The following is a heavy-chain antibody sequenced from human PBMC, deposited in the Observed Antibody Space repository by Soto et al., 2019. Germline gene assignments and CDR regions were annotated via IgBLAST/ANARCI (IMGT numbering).Heavy chain of an antibody. J-gene: IGHJ4*02. D-gene: IGHD6-13*01. Sequence: PGGSLRLSCAASGFTFSSYTINWVRQAPGKGLEWLSSISSSGNTIYYADSVKGRFTISRDNAKNSLYLQMNSLRAEDTAVYYCARGAAAGHFDHWGQGTLVTVSS. V-gene: IGHV3-48*01. CDR2: ISSSGNTI. CDR1: GFTFSSYT. CDR3: ARGAAAGHFDH.